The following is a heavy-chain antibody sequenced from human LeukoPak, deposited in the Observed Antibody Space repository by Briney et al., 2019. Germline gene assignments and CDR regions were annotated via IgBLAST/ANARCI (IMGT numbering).Heavy chain of an antibody. J-gene: IGHJ4*02. CDR3: AKDGDILTGYYKPDFDY. D-gene: IGHD3-9*01. V-gene: IGHV1-2*06. CDR1: GYTFTGYH. CDR2: INPYSGDT. Sequence: ASVRVSCKASGYTFTGYHIHWVRQAPGQRLEWLGRINPYSGDTNFAQKFQGRVTMTRDTSITTAYMELRSLRSDDTAVYYCAKDGDILTGYYKPDFDYWGQGTLVTVSS.